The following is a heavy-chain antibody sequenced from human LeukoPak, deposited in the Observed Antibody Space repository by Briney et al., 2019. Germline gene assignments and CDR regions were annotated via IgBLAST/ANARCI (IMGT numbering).Heavy chain of an antibody. J-gene: IGHJ5*02. CDR2: IYTSGST. CDR1: GGSISSYY. V-gene: IGHV4-4*07. CDR3: ARDSTVESEFDP. D-gene: IGHD4-23*01. Sequence: SETLSLTCTVSGGSISSYYWSWIRQPAGKGLEWIGRIYTSGSTNYNPSLKSRVTMSVDTSKNQFSLKPSSVTAADTAVYYCARDSTVESEFDPWGQGTLVTVSS.